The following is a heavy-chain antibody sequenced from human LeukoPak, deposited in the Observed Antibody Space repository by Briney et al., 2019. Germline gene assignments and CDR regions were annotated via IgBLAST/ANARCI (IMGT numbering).Heavy chain of an antibody. Sequence: GGSLRLSCAASGFTFSRNGMHWVRQAPGKGPEWVALIWYDGSNKYHADSVKGRFTISRDNSKNTLYLQMNSLRAEDTAVYYCARDRGNSDYYGMDVWGQGTTVTVSS. V-gene: IGHV3-33*01. CDR3: ARDRGNSDYYGMDV. CDR1: GFTFSRNG. D-gene: IGHD4-23*01. CDR2: IWYDGSNK. J-gene: IGHJ6*02.